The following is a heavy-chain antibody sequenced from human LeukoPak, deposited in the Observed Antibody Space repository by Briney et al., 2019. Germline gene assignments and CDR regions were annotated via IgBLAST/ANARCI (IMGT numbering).Heavy chain of an antibody. D-gene: IGHD5-18*01. J-gene: IGHJ6*03. Sequence: SETLSLTCTVSGGSISSGTYYWGWIRQPPGKGLEWIGSIYYSGSTYYNPSLKSRVTISLDTSKNQFSLKLSSVTAADTAVYYCARTEESGYSYRYFGYYYYMDVWGKGTTVTVSS. CDR2: IYYSGST. CDR3: ARTEESGYSYRYFGYYYYMDV. CDR1: GGSISSGTYY. V-gene: IGHV4-39*07.